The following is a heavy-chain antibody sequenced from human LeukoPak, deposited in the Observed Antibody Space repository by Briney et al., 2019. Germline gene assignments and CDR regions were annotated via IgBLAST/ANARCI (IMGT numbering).Heavy chain of an antibody. D-gene: IGHD4-17*01. J-gene: IGHJ2*01. CDR3: AKDMDGDAHYWYFDL. CDR1: GFTFDDYA. CDR2: ISWNSGSI. Sequence: GGSLRLSCAASGFTFDDYAMHWVRQAPGKGLEWVSGISWNSGSIGYAVSVKGRFTISRDNAKNSLYLQMNSLRAEDTALYYCAKDMDGDAHYWYFDLWGRGTLVTVSS. V-gene: IGHV3-9*01.